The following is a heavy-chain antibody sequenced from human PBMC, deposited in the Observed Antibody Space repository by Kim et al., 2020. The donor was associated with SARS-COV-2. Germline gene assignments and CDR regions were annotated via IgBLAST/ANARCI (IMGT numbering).Heavy chain of an antibody. D-gene: IGHD3-10*01. Sequence: LKSRVTISVDTSKNQFSLKLSSVTAADTAVYYCAREEYYYGSGRENWFDPWGQGTLVTVSS. CDR3: AREEYYYGSGRENWFDP. J-gene: IGHJ5*02. V-gene: IGHV4-59*01.